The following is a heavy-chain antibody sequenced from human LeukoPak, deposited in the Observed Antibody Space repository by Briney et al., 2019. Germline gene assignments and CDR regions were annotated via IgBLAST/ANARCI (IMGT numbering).Heavy chain of an antibody. J-gene: IGHJ4*02. Sequence: GGSLRLSCAASGFTFSSYSMNWVRQAPGKGLEWVSSISSSSSYIYYADSVKGRFTISRDNAKNSLYLQMNSLRAEDTAVYYCARQGQLVRGRDYWGQGTLVTVSS. CDR2: ISSSSSYI. CDR3: ARQGQLVRGRDY. CDR1: GFTFSSYS. D-gene: IGHD6-6*01. V-gene: IGHV3-21*01.